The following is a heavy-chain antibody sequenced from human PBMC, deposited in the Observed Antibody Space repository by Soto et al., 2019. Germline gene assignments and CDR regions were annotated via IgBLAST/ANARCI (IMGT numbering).Heavy chain of an antibody. J-gene: IGHJ4*02. CDR3: AKDNIVVLPAAIPYYFDY. Sequence: EVQLLESGGGLVQPGGSLRLSCAASGFTFSSYAMSWVRQAPGKGLEWVSAISGSGGSTYYADSVKGRFTISRDNSKNTLYLQMNSLRAEDTAVYYCAKDNIVVLPAAIPYYFDYWGQGTLVTVSS. V-gene: IGHV3-23*01. CDR2: ISGSGGST. CDR1: GFTFSSYA. D-gene: IGHD2-2*01.